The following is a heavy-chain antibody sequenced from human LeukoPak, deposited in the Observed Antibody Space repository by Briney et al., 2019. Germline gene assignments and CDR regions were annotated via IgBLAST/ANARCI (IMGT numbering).Heavy chain of an antibody. Sequence: ASVKVSCKASGYTFTSYYMHWVRQAPGQGLEWMGIINPSGGSTSYAQKFQGRVTMTRDTSTSTAYMELRSLRSDDTAVYYCARDDGYDYGDYWGQGTLVTVSS. CDR3: ARDDGYDYGDY. CDR2: INPSGGST. J-gene: IGHJ4*02. D-gene: IGHD6-13*01. CDR1: GYTFTSYY. V-gene: IGHV1-46*01.